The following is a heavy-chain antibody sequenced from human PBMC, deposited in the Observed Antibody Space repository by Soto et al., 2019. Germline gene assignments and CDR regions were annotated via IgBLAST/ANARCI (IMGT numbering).Heavy chain of an antibody. CDR2: ITRSGSEA. Sequence: EVQLLESGGGLVQPGGSLRLSCAASGFTFSVSAMSWVRQAPGKGLENVASITRSGSEAFYGDSVRGRSSMSRDNSKTMLLLEMNSLRAEDTARYYCATEGSDSGWYWASWGQGALVTVS. CDR3: ATEGSDSGWYWAS. J-gene: IGHJ1*01. CDR1: GFTFSVSA. V-gene: IGHV3-23*01. D-gene: IGHD6-19*01.